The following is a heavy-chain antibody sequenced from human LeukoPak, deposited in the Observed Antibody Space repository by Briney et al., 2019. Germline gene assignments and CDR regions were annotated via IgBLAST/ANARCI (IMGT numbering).Heavy chain of an antibody. CDR3: TRVQAGRSGHMDV. V-gene: IGHV3-74*01. CDR1: GFSLSGYW. Sequence: PGGPLRLSCAASGFSLSGYWMHWVRQAPGKGLVWVSRISPDGSDTTYADSVKGRFTISRDNSKNTLYLQMNSLRDEDAAVYQCTRVQAGRSGHMDVWGRGTTVTVSS. D-gene: IGHD2-8*02. CDR2: ISPDGSDT. J-gene: IGHJ6*02.